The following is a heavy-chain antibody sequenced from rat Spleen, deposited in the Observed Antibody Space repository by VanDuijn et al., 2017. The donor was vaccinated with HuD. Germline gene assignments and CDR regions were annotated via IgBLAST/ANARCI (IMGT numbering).Heavy chain of an antibody. Sequence: EVQLVESGGGLVQPGRSLKLSCAASGFTFSDYYMAWVRQAPTKGLEWVATISSDGGRNVYRDSVKGRFTISRDNAKSSLYLQMDSLRSEDTATYYCARRHTTGIPTFGFDYWGQGVMVTVSS. CDR3: ARRHTTGIPTFGFDY. D-gene: IGHD1-9*01. J-gene: IGHJ2*01. CDR1: GFTFSDYY. V-gene: IGHV5S10*01. CDR2: ISSDGGRN.